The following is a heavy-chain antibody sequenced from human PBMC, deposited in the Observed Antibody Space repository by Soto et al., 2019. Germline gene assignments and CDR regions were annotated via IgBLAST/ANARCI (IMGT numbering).Heavy chain of an antibody. CDR2: FDPEDGET. CDR3: ATRTPNSSSSAVVGYCYYMDV. J-gene: IGHJ6*03. D-gene: IGHD6-6*01. V-gene: IGHV1-24*01. Sequence: GASVKVSCKVSGYTLTELSMHWVRQAPGKGLEWMGGFDPEDGETIYAQKFQGRVTMTEDTSTDTAYMELSSLRSEDTAVYYCATRTPNSSSSAVVGYCYYMDVWGKGTTVTVS. CDR1: GYTLTELS.